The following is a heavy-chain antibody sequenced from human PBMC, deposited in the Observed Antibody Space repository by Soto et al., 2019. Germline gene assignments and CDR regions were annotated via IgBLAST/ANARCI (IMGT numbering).Heavy chain of an antibody. J-gene: IGHJ4*02. Sequence: PGGSLRLSCAASGFSFSSYGMSWVRQAPGTGLECVASVSGGGGTTYYADSVKGRFTIFRDNSKNTLYLQMNSLRAEDTAVYFCVKDFTTVTSIFDSWGQGTLVTVSS. CDR1: GFSFSSYG. D-gene: IGHD4-17*01. CDR2: VSGGGGTT. V-gene: IGHV3-23*01. CDR3: VKDFTTVTSIFDS.